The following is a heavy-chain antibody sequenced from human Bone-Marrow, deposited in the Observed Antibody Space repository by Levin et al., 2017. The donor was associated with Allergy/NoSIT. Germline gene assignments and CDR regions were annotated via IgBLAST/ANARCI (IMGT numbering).Heavy chain of an antibody. CDR1: GFSFESYS. J-gene: IGHJ4*02. D-gene: IGHD2-15*01. V-gene: IGHV3-21*01. CDR2: ITSTSHHI. Sequence: GESLKISCAASGFSFESYSMNWVRQAPGKGLEWVASITSTSHHIYYADSVKGRFTISRDNDKRSLYLQMNNLRAEDTAVYYCARGGDIVVVVAADEPDYWGQGTLVTVSS. CDR3: ARGGDIVVVVAADEPDY.